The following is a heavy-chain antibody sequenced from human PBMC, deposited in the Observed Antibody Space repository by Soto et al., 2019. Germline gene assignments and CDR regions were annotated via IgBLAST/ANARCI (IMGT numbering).Heavy chain of an antibody. CDR1: GFTFSSYA. CDR2: ISYDGSNK. D-gene: IGHD6-13*01. CDR3: ARDLSIAAAGTGLGFDY. J-gene: IGHJ4*02. V-gene: IGHV3-30-3*01. Sequence: QVQLVESGGGVVQPGRSLRLSCAASGFTFSSYAMHWVRQAPGKGLEWVAVISYDGSNKYYADSVKGRFTISRDNSKNTRYLQMNSLRAEDTAVYYCARDLSIAAAGTGLGFDYWGQGTHGHRLL.